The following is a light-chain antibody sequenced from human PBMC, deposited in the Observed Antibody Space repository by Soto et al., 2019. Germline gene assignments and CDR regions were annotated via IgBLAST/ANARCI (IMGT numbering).Light chain of an antibody. CDR2: ATS. CDR3: LQHNTYPYT. V-gene: IGKV1-17*01. J-gene: IGKJ2*01. Sequence: DIQMTQSPFSLSASVGDRVTITCRASQGIRHLGWVQEKPGEAPKRLIYATSNLESGAPSRFSGSGSGTEFTLPITSLQPEDFATYFCLQHNTYPYTFGQGTTVDIK. CDR1: QGIRH.